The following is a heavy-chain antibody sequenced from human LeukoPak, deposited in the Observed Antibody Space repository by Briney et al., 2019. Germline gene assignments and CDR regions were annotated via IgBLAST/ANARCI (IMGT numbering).Heavy chain of an antibody. V-gene: IGHV3-21*01. CDR2: ISSSGNYI. CDR3: ARDLDY. Sequence: PGGSLRLSCAASGFTFSSYSMNWVRQAPGKGLEWVSYISSSGNYIHYADAVRGRFTISRDNAKNSLGLQMSSLRAEDTAVYYCARDLDYWGQGTLVTVSS. CDR1: GFTFSSYS. J-gene: IGHJ4*02.